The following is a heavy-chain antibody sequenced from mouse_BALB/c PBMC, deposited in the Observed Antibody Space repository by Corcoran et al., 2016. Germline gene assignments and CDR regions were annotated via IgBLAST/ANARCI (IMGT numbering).Heavy chain of an antibody. J-gene: IGHJ4*01. CDR1: GFNIKDTY. CDR2: IDPANGNT. CDR3: ARWRGNCAMDY. V-gene: IGHV14-3*02. Sequence: EVQLQQSGAELVKPGASVKLSCTASGFNIKDTYMHWVKQRPEQGLEWIGRIDPANGNTKYDPKFQGKATITADTSSNTAYLQLSSLTSEDTAVYYCARWRGNCAMDYWGQGTSVTVSS.